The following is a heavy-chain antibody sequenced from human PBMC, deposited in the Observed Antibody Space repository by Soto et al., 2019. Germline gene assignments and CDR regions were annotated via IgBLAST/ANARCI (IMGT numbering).Heavy chain of an antibody. D-gene: IGHD1-1*01. CDR2: IWYDGSNK. Sequence: GGSLRLSCAASGFTFSSYGMHWVRQAPGKGLEWVAVIWYDGSNKYYADSVKGRFTISRDNSKNTLYLQMNSLRAEDTAVYYCARVGLDLNAFDIWGQGTMVTVSS. J-gene: IGHJ3*02. V-gene: IGHV3-33*01. CDR1: GFTFSSYG. CDR3: ARVGLDLNAFDI.